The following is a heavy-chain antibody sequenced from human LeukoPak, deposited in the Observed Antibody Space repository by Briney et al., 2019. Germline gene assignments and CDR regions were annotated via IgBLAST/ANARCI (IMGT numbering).Heavy chain of an antibody. D-gene: IGHD3-3*01. CDR1: GGSISSYY. Sequence: SETLSLTCTVSGGSISSYYWSWIRQPPGKGLEWIGYIYYSGTTNYNPSLQSRVTISVDTSKNQFSLKLSSVTAADTAVYYCARSLSYDPFFPAFWGQGTLVTVSS. V-gene: IGHV4-59*01. CDR2: IYYSGTT. CDR3: ARSLSYDPFFPAF. J-gene: IGHJ4*02.